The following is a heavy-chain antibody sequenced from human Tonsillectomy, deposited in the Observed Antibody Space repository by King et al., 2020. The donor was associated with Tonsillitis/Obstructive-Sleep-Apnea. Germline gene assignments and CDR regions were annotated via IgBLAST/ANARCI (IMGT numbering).Heavy chain of an antibody. V-gene: IGHV3-9*01. Sequence: VQLVESGGGLVQPGRSLRLSCVVSGFTFDDYAMHWVRQAPGKGLEWGSGISWNNGSIGYADSVKGRFTISRDNAKNSLYLQMNSLRAEDTALYYCAKEQMVFGGSMDVWGKGTTVTVSS. CDR1: GFTFDDYA. D-gene: IGHD3/OR15-3a*01. CDR3: AKEQMVFGGSMDV. J-gene: IGHJ6*04. CDR2: ISWNNGSI.